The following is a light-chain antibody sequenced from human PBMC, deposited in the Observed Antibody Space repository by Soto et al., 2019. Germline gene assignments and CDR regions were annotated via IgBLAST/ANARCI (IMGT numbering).Light chain of an antibody. CDR3: QQYGSSPMYT. J-gene: IGKJ2*01. Sequence: EIVLTQSPGTLSLSPGERATLSYRASQSVSSSYLAWYQQKPGQAPRLLIYGASSRATGIPDRFSGSGSGTDFTLTISRLEPEDFAVYYCQQYGSSPMYTFGKGTKLEIK. V-gene: IGKV3-20*01. CDR1: QSVSSSY. CDR2: GAS.